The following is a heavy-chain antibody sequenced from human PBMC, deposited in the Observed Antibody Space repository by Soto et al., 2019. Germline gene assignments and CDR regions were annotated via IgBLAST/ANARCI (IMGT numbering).Heavy chain of an antibody. CDR1: GFTVSSNC. CDR2: IYSGGST. CDR3: ARVPPGGYSGYDSAFDI. D-gene: IGHD5-12*01. V-gene: IGHV3-66*01. Sequence: GGSLRLSCAASGFTVSSNCMSWVRQAPGKGLEWVSVIYSGGSTYYADSVKGRFTISRDNSKNTLYLQMNSLRAEDTAVYYCARVPPGGYSGYDSAFDIWGQGTMVTVSS. J-gene: IGHJ3*02.